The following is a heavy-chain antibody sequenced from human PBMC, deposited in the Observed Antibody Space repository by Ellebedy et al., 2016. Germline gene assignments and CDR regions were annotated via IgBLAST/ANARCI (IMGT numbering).Heavy chain of an antibody. Sequence: GGSLSLSXAASGFTFSDYYMSWVRQAPGKGLEWVSAISGSGGSTYYADSVKGRFTISRDNAKNSLYLQMNSLRAEDTAVYYCARDRVTMVRGVAFYYYGMDGWGQGTTVTVSS. CDR3: ARDRVTMVRGVAFYYYGMDG. J-gene: IGHJ6*02. D-gene: IGHD3-10*01. V-gene: IGHV3-11*04. CDR1: GFTFSDYY. CDR2: ISGSGGST.